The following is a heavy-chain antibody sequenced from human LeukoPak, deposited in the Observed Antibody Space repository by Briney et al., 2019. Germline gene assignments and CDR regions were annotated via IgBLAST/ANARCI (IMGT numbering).Heavy chain of an antibody. Sequence: SETLSLTCAVYGGSFSGYYWSWIRQPPGKGLEWIGEINHSGSTNYNPSLKSRVTISVDTSKNQFSLKLSSVTAADTAVYYCARGLAGGDAPAWYFDLWGRGTLVTVSS. CDR1: GGSFSGYY. CDR2: INHSGST. J-gene: IGHJ2*01. CDR3: ARGLAGGDAPAWYFDL. D-gene: IGHD3-16*01. V-gene: IGHV4-34*01.